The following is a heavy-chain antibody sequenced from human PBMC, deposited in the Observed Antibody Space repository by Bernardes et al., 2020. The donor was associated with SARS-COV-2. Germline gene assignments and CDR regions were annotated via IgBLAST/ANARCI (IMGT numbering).Heavy chain of an antibody. V-gene: IGHV3-23*01. CDR2: ISEGGGKRE. J-gene: IGHJ5*02. Sequence: GGSLRLSCAASGFAFKNHAMTWVRLAERRGLEWVSTISEGGGKREYYADSVKGRFIVSRDDSKNTMFLQMNFLGVDDTARYFCTRDKWGHNWLDPWGQGTQVTVSS. D-gene: IGHD7-27*01. CDR1: GFAFKNHA. CDR3: TRDKWGHNWLDP.